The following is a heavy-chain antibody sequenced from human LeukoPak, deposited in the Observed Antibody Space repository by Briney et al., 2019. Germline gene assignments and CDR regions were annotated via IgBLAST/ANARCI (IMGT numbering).Heavy chain of an antibody. CDR3: ASSHGSANNWFDP. V-gene: IGHV1-2*02. CDR2: INPNSGGT. Sequence: EASVKVSCKASGYTFTGYYMHWVRQAPGQGLEWMGWINPNSGGTNYAQKLQGRVTMTRDTSISTAYMELSRLRSDDTAVYYCASSHGSANNWFDPWGQGTLVTVSS. D-gene: IGHD3-10*01. CDR1: GYTFTGYY. J-gene: IGHJ5*02.